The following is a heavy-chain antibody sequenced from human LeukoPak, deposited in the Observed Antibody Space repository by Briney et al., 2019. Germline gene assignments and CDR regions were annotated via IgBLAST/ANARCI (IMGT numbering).Heavy chain of an antibody. CDR3: ARVSKQWLIYDAFDI. Sequence: ASVKVSCKASGYTFTGYYMHWVRQAPGQGLEWMGRINPNSGGTNYAQKFQGWVTMTRDTSISTAYMELSRLRSDDTAVYYCARVSKQWLIYDAFDIWGQGTMVTVSS. V-gene: IGHV1-2*04. D-gene: IGHD6-19*01. CDR1: GYTFTGYY. J-gene: IGHJ3*02. CDR2: INPNSGGT.